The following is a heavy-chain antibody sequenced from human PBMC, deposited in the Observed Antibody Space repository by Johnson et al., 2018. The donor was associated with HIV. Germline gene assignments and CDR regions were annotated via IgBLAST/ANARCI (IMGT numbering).Heavy chain of an antibody. V-gene: IGHV3-20*04. J-gene: IGHJ3*02. Sequence: VQLVESGGGLVQPGRSLRLSCAASGFTFDDYGMSWVRQAPGKGLEWVSGTNWNGGSTGYADSVKGRFTISRDNSKNTLYLQMHSLRAEDTAVYYCAKDQWYSSSSNDSPDAFDIWGQGTMVTVSS. CDR3: AKDQWYSSSSNDSPDAFDI. CDR1: GFTFDDYG. CDR2: TNWNGGST. D-gene: IGHD6-6*01.